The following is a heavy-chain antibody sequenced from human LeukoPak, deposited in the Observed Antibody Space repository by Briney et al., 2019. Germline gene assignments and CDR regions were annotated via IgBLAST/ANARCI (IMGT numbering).Heavy chain of an antibody. CDR3: ASSAGGPAAGIYYFDY. CDR1: GGSISSNNW. J-gene: IGHJ4*02. CDR2: IFHSGST. Sequence: SGTLSLTCAVSGGSISSNNWWSWVRQPPGKGLEWIGEIFHSGSTDYNPSLKSRVTISVDKSKNQFSLRLSSVTAADTAVYYCASSAGGPAAGIYYFDYWGQGTLVTVSS. D-gene: IGHD6-13*01. V-gene: IGHV4-4*02.